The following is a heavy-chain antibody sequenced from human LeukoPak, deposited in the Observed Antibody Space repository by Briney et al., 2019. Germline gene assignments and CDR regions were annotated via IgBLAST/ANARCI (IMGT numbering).Heavy chain of an antibody. D-gene: IGHD6-13*01. CDR3: ARNKGSSWIDY. Sequence: SETLSLTCAASGYSISSSNWWGWIRQPPGKGLEWIGYIYYSGSTYYNPSLKSRVTMSVDTSKNQFSLKLSSVTAVDTAVYYCARNKGSSWIDYWGQGTLVTVSS. CDR1: GYSISSSNW. V-gene: IGHV4-28*01. J-gene: IGHJ4*02. CDR2: IYYSGST.